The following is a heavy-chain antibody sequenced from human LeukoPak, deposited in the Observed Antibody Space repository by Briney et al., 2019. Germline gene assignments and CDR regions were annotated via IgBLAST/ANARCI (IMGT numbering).Heavy chain of an antibody. J-gene: IGHJ4*02. CDR3: AKGISYGDYGPFDY. Sequence: SETLSLTCTVSGGSISSSNYYWGCIRQPPGKGLEWIGSVYYNGSTYYNPSLKSRVTISVDTSKNHFSLKLSSMTAADTAVYYCAKGISYGDYGPFDYWGQGTLVTVSS. CDR1: GGSISSSNYY. CDR2: VYYNGST. V-gene: IGHV4-39*02. D-gene: IGHD4-17*01.